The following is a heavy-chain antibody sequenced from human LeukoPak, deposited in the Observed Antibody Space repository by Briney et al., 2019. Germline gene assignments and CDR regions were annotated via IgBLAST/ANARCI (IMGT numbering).Heavy chain of an antibody. D-gene: IGHD6-19*01. CDR2: ISSSSSYI. CDR3: ARGGSSGFFDY. CDR1: GFTFSSYS. J-gene: IGHJ4*02. V-gene: IGHV3-21*01. Sequence: GGSLRLSCAASGFTFSSYSMNWVRQAPGKGLEWVSSISSSSSYIYYADSVKGRFTISRDNAKNSLYLQMNSLRAEDTAVYYCARGGSSGFFDYWGQGTLVTVSS.